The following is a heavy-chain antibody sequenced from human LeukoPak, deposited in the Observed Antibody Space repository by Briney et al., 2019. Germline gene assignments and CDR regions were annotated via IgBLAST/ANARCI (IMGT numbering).Heavy chain of an antibody. D-gene: IGHD3-22*01. CDR2: ITGSGGNT. Sequence: GGSLRLSCAASGFTFSSYAMSWVRQAPGKGLEWVSTITGSGGNTYYADSVKGRFTISRGNSKNTLYLQMNSLRAEDTVVYYCAKARQYYDSDYWGQGTLVTVSS. CDR3: AKARQYYDSDY. CDR1: GFTFSSYA. J-gene: IGHJ4*02. V-gene: IGHV3-23*01.